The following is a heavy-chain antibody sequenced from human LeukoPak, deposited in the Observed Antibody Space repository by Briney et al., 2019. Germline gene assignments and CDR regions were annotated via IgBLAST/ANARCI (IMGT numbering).Heavy chain of an antibody. V-gene: IGHV3-48*03. CDR3: ARDEDIRGFDY. J-gene: IGHJ4*02. CDR2: ISSSGSAI. Sequence: GGSLRLSCAASGFTFSSYEMNWVRQAPGKGLEWVSYISSSGSAIYYADSVKGRFTISRDNAKNSLYLQMNSLRAEDTAVYYCARDEDIRGFDYWGQGTLVTVSS. CDR1: GFTFSSYE. D-gene: IGHD1-26*01.